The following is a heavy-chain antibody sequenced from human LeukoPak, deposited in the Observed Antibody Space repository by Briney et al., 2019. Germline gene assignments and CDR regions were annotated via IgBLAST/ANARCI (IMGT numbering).Heavy chain of an antibody. CDR2: IKGDGSHT. D-gene: IGHD3-9*01. J-gene: IGHJ5*01. Sequence: GGSLLLSCPASGFTFINYWMHWVRPAPGKGLGWVSRIKGDGSHTIYADSVKGRFTISRDNAKNTLYLQMKSLRAEETAVYYCVRDWDHFDFDSWGQGTLVTVSS. CDR1: GFTFINYW. V-gene: IGHV3-74*01. CDR3: VRDWDHFDFDS.